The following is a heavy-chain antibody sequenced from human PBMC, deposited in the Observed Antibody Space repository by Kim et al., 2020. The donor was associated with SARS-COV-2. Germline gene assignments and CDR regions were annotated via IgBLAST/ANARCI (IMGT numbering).Heavy chain of an antibody. CDR3: ARGTAPAAIPRRTRTWFDP. CDR1: GGSFSGYY. V-gene: IGHV4-34*01. D-gene: IGHD2-2*02. Sequence: SETLSLTCAVYGGSFSGYYWSWIRQPPGKGLEWIGEINHSGSTNYNPSLKSRVTISVDTSKNQFSLKLSSVSAADTAVYYCARGTAPAAIPRRTRTWFDPWGQGTLVTVSS. J-gene: IGHJ5*02. CDR2: INHSGST.